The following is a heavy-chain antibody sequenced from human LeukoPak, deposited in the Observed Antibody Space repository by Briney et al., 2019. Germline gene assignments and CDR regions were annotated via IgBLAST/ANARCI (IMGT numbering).Heavy chain of an antibody. V-gene: IGHV1-69*04. CDR1: GGTFSSYA. Sequence: SVKVSCKASGGTFSSYAISWVRQAPGQGLEWMGRIIPILGIANYAQKFQGRVTITADKSTSTAYMELSSLRSEDTAVYYCARDPNNFDGDHEFDPWGQGTLVTVSS. J-gene: IGHJ5*02. D-gene: IGHD4-17*01. CDR2: IIPILGIA. CDR3: ARDPNNFDGDHEFDP.